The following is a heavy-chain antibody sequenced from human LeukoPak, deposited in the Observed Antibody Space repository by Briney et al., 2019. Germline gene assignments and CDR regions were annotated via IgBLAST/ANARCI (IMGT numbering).Heavy chain of an antibody. J-gene: IGHJ4*02. D-gene: IGHD3-16*01. Sequence: GGSLRLSCAAPGFTFSSYAMHWVRQAPGKGLQWVAVISYDGSNKYYADSVKGRFTISRDNSKNTLYLQMNSLRAEDTAVYYCAKTPLKFSPLGYFDYWGQGTLVTVSS. CDR1: GFTFSSYA. CDR2: ISYDGSNK. CDR3: AKTPLKFSPLGYFDY. V-gene: IGHV3-30-3*02.